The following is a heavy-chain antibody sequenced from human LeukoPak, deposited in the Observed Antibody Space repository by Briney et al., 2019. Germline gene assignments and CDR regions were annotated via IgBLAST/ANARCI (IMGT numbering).Heavy chain of an antibody. CDR1: GGTFSSYA. D-gene: IGHD3-10*01. V-gene: IGHV1-69*13. J-gene: IGHJ3*02. CDR2: IIPIFGTA. Sequence: ASVKVSCKASGGTFSSYAISWVRQAPGQGLEWMGGIIPIFGTANYAQKFQGRVTITADESTSTAYMELSSLRSEDTAVYYCATTYYYGSGSYAFDIWGQGTMVTVSS. CDR3: ATTYYYGSGSYAFDI.